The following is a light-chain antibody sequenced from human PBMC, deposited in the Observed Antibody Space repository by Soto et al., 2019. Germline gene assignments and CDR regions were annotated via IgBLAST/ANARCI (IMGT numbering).Light chain of an antibody. Sequence: QSVLTQPPSASGSPLQSVTISCTGTSSDVGGYNYVSWYQQHPGKAPKLMIYEVSKRPSGVPDRFSGAKSGNTASLTVSGLQAEDEADYYCSSYAGSNNSYVFGTGTKVTVL. J-gene: IGLJ1*01. CDR2: EVS. CDR1: SSDVGGYNY. V-gene: IGLV2-8*01. CDR3: SSYAGSNNSYV.